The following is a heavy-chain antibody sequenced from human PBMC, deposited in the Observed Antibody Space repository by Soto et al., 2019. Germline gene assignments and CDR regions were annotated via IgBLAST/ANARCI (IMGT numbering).Heavy chain of an antibody. CDR2: VFGDGNT. CDR1: GFSVSNNY. Sequence: EMQLLESGGGLIQPRGSLRLSCAASGFSVSNNYMSWVRQAPAKGLEWVAIVFGDGNTYHADSVKGRFTVSRDNSKNTLDLQMNNLRDEDTAMYYCAKGDFDSWGQGTLVTVSS. J-gene: IGHJ4*02. CDR3: AKGDFDS. D-gene: IGHD1-26*01. V-gene: IGHV3-53*01.